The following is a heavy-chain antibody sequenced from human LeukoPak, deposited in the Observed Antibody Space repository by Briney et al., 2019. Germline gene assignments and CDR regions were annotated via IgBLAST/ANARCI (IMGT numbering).Heavy chain of an antibody. J-gene: IGHJ4*02. Sequence: GGSLRLSRAASGFTFSNYGMHWVRQAPGKGLEWVAVISYDGSNKFYADSVKGRFTISRDNSKNTLCLQMNSLRAEDTAVYYCPKDYASGAVAGSDFDSWGQGTLVTVSS. V-gene: IGHV3-30*18. CDR3: PKDYASGAVAGSDFDS. D-gene: IGHD6-19*01. CDR1: GFTFSNYG. CDR2: ISYDGSNK.